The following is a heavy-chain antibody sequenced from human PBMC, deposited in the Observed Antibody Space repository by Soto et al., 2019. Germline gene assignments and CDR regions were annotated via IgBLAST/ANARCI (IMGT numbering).Heavy chain of an antibody. CDR1: GGSFSGYY. D-gene: IGHD6-6*01. CDR2: INHSGST. Sequence: QVQLQQWGAGLLKPSETLSLTCAVYGGSFSGYYWSWIRQPPGKGLEWIGEINHSGSTNYNPSLKSRVTISVDTSKNQFSLKLSSVTAADTAVYYCARGMYSSSSVDYWGQGTLVAVSS. V-gene: IGHV4-34*01. J-gene: IGHJ4*02. CDR3: ARGMYSSSSVDY.